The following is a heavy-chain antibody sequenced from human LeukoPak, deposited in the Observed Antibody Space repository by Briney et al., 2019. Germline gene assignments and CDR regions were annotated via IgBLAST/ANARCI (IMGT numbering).Heavy chain of an antibody. Sequence: GGSLRLSCAASGFSLSIYWMHWVRQTPGKGPVWVSRINSDGSSTSYADSVKGRFTISRDNAKNTLYLQMNSLRAEDTAVYYCARGNSHSFDYWGQGALVTVSS. J-gene: IGHJ4*02. D-gene: IGHD4-4*01. CDR3: ARGNSHSFDY. V-gene: IGHV3-74*01. CDR1: GFSLSIYW. CDR2: INSDGSST.